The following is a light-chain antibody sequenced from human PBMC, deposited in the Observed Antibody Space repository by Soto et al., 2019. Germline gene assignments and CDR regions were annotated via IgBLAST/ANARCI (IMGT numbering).Light chain of an antibody. V-gene: IGKV2-30*01. CDR2: EVS. CDR3: MQGTHWPLT. J-gene: IGKJ4*01. Sequence: EVVLTQSPLSLPVTVGQPATVSCRSSQSLLFSNGINYLTWFHQRPGQPPRRLISEVSNRESGVPGRFSGSGSGTDFTLRISSVEAEDVGPFYCMQGTHWPLTFGGGTRVEI. CDR1: QSLLFSNGINY.